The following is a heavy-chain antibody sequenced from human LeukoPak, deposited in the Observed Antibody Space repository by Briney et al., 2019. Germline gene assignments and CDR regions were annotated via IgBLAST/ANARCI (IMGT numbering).Heavy chain of an antibody. Sequence: PGGSLRLSCAASGFTFSSYGMHWVRQAPGKGLEWVAFIRYDGSNKYYADSVKGRFTISRDNSKNTLYLQMNSLRAEDTAVYYCARDPMHLGYCSSTSCYPYFDYWGQGTLVTVSS. CDR1: GFTFSSYG. CDR3: ARDPMHLGYCSSTSCYPYFDY. J-gene: IGHJ4*02. D-gene: IGHD2-2*01. CDR2: IRYDGSNK. V-gene: IGHV3-30*02.